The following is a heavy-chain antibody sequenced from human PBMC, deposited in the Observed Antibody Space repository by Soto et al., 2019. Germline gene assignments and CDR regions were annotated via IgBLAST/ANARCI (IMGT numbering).Heavy chain of an antibody. Sequence: QVQLRESGPGLVKTSGTLSLTCAVSGGSISTITWWSWVRQPPGKGLQWIGEIYPSGSTNYNPSLRIRVTISVDKSKNPFSLELSSVTAAGTAVYYCAIDLGSCSSTSCRAFDYWGQGTLVTVSS. J-gene: IGHJ4*02. V-gene: IGHV4-4*02. D-gene: IGHD2-2*03. CDR1: GGSISTITW. CDR2: IYPSGST. CDR3: AIDLGSCSSTSCRAFDY.